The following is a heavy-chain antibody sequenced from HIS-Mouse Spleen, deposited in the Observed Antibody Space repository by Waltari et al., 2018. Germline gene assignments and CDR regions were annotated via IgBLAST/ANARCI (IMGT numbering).Heavy chain of an antibody. CDR3: ARGIIPGIAVAGNWFDP. Sequence: QVQLVESGGGVVQPGRSLRLSCAASGFTFSSYAMHWVRQAPGKGLEWVAVISYDGSNKEYADAVKGRFTISRDNSKNTLYLQMNSLRAEDTAVYYCARGIIPGIAVAGNWFDPWGQGTLVTVSS. J-gene: IGHJ5*02. CDR2: ISYDGSNK. V-gene: IGHV3-30*04. D-gene: IGHD6-19*01. CDR1: GFTFSSYA.